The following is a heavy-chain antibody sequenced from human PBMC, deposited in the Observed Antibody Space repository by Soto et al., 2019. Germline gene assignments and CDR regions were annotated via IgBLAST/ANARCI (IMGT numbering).Heavy chain of an antibody. Sequence: QVHLVQSGAEVKKPGASVKVSCQASGYAFTTYGITWVRQAPGQGLEWMGWISAHNGNTNYAQKLQGRVTVTRDTSTSTAYMDLRSLGSDVTAVYYCARGRYGDYWGQGALVTVSS. CDR3: ARGRYGDY. V-gene: IGHV1-18*01. D-gene: IGHD1-1*01. J-gene: IGHJ4*02. CDR1: GYAFTTYG. CDR2: ISAHNGNT.